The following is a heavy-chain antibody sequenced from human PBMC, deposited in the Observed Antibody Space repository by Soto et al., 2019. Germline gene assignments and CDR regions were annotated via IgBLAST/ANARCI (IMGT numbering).Heavy chain of an antibody. J-gene: IGHJ6*02. V-gene: IGHV1-69*13. CDR1: GGTFSSYA. CDR3: ARDRLGYYGMDV. CDR2: IIPIFGTA. D-gene: IGHD2-21*01. Sequence: SVKVSCKASGGTFSSYAISWLRQAPGQGLEWMGGIIPIFGTANYAQKFQGRVTITADESTSTAYMELSSLRSEDTAVYYCARDRLGYYGMDVWGQGTTVTVSS.